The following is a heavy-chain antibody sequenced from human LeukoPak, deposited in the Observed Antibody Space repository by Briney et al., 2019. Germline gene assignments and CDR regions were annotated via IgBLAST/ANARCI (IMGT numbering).Heavy chain of an antibody. CDR1: GFTFDDYG. D-gene: IGHD2-21*02. Sequence: GGSLRLSCAASGFTFDDYGMSLVRQAPGKGLEWVSGINWNGGSTGYADSVKGRFTISRDNAKNSLYLQMNSLRAEDTALYYCARLAVTGYYYYYYYMDVWGKGTTVTVSS. CDR3: ARLAVTGYYYYYYYMDV. J-gene: IGHJ6*03. V-gene: IGHV3-20*04. CDR2: INWNGGST.